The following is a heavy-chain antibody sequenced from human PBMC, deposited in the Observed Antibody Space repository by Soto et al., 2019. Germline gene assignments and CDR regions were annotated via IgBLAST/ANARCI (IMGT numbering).Heavy chain of an antibody. V-gene: IGHV3-48*04. J-gene: IGHJ4*02. CDR2: ISSSSSSI. CDR3: ASDGEAAGKGY. D-gene: IGHD6-13*01. Sequence: GGSLTLSCAASGFTFSSYSMNWVRQAPGKGLEWVSYISSSSSSIYYADSVKGRFTISRDNAKNSLYLQMNSLRAEDTAVYYCASDGEAAGKGYWGQGTLVTVSS. CDR1: GFTFSSYS.